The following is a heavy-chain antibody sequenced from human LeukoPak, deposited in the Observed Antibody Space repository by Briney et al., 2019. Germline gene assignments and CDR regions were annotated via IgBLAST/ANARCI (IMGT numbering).Heavy chain of an antibody. Sequence: GFLRLSCAASGFTFSSYWMSWVRQAPGKGLEWVANIKQDGSEKYYVDSVKGRFTISRDNAKNSLYLQMNSLRAEDTAVYYCARDPGQGSYDYWGQGTLVTVSS. J-gene: IGHJ4*02. CDR2: IKQDGSEK. D-gene: IGHD3-10*01. CDR1: GFTFSSYW. CDR3: ARDPGQGSYDY. V-gene: IGHV3-7*01.